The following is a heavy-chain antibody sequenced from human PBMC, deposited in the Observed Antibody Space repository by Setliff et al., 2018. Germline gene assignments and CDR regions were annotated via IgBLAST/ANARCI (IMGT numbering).Heavy chain of an antibody. Sequence: PGGSLRLSCAASGFTFSSYAMTWVRQAPGKGLEWVSGISSSGSYTYYAGSVKGRFTISRDNANNSVFLQMDTLRPEDTAVYYCVRDNYYDSTQDAFDIWDQGTMVT. D-gene: IGHD3-22*01. CDR3: VRDNYYDSTQDAFDI. J-gene: IGHJ3*02. V-gene: IGHV3-21*06. CDR2: ISSSGSYT. CDR1: GFTFSSYA.